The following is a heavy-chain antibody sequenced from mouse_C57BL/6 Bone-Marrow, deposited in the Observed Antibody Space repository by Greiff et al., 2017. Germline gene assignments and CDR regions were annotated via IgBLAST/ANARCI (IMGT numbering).Heavy chain of an antibody. CDR1: YTFSRRVH. CDR3: AEDCAVYYCAEGDFYDLAY. D-gene: IGHD2-3*01. CDR2: GPGLEWIG. V-gene: IGHV1-87*01. Sequence: QVQLQQSGPELARPWASVKISCQAFYTFSRRVHFAIRDTNYWMQWVKKRPGPGLEWIGAIYPGNGGNSYNKKFTGTATLTADQSSSTAYMPLSTLTAEDCAVYYCAEGDFYDLAYGGQGTLVTVSA. J-gene: IGHJ3*01.